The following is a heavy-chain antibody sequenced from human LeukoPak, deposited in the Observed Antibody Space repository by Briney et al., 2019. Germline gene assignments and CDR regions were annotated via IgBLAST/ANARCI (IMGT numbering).Heavy chain of an antibody. CDR1: GGSSSGYY. V-gene: IGHV4-34*01. D-gene: IGHD2-15*01. CDR2: INHSRST. Sequence: SETLSLTCAVYGGSSSGYYWSWIRQPPGKGLEWIGEINHSRSTDYNPSLKSRVTISVDTSKNQFSLKLSSVTAADTAVYYCARGYCSGGSCYYMDVWGKGTTVTVSS. J-gene: IGHJ6*03. CDR3: ARGYCSGGSCYYMDV.